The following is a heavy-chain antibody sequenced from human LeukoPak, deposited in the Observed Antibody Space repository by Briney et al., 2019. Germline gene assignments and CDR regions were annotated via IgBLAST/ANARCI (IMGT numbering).Heavy chain of an antibody. CDR3: AREKSVSYAVSFDH. CDR2: IHHRGTT. V-gene: IGHV4-4*02. CDR1: GDSITSNNW. D-gene: IGHD5/OR15-5a*01. Sequence: SETLSLTCAVSGDSITSNNWWHWVRQPPGKGLEWIGEIHHRGTTHYNSSLTSRVTISVDKSRNHFSLNLRSVTAADTAVYYCAREKSVSYAVSFDHWGQGTLVTVSS. J-gene: IGHJ4*02.